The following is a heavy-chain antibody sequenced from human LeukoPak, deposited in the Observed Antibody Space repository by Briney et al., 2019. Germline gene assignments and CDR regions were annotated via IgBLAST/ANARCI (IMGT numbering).Heavy chain of an antibody. Sequence: GGSLRLSCAASGFTFSSYAMHWVRQAPGKGLEWVAVTSYDGSNKYYADSVKGRFTISRDNSKNTLYLQMNSLRAEDTAVYYCARDPGKQLAPVYYYYGMDVWGQGTTVTVSS. CDR1: GFTFSSYA. CDR3: ARDPGKQLAPVYYYYGMDV. D-gene: IGHD6-6*01. V-gene: IGHV3-30-3*01. J-gene: IGHJ6*02. CDR2: TSYDGSNK.